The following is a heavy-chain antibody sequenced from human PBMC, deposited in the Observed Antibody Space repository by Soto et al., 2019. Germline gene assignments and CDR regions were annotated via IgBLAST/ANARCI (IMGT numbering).Heavy chain of an antibody. CDR2: IYYSGST. J-gene: IGHJ5*02. CDR1: GGSISSGGYY. V-gene: IGHV4-31*03. Sequence: QVQLQESGPGLVKPSQTLSLTCTVSGGSISSGGYYWSWIRQHPGKGLEWIGYIYYSGSTYYNPSLKSRVTISVDTSKNQCSLKLSSVTAADTAVYYCAREEDYGDYGRSHWFDPWGQGTLVTVSS. D-gene: IGHD4-17*01. CDR3: AREEDYGDYGRSHWFDP.